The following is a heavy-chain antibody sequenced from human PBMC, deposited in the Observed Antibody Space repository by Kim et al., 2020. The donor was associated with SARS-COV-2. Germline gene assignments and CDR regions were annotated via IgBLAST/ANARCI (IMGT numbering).Heavy chain of an antibody. Sequence: AQKFQGRVTMTEDTSTDTAYMELSSLRSEDTAVYYCATDSGSYHKYYFDYWGQGTLVTVSS. J-gene: IGHJ4*02. D-gene: IGHD1-26*01. CDR3: ATDSGSYHKYYFDY. V-gene: IGHV1-24*01.